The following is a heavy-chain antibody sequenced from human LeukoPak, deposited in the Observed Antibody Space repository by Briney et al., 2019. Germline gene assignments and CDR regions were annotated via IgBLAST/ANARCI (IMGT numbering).Heavy chain of an antibody. J-gene: IGHJ4*02. CDR3: ARGSILHYFDY. Sequence: SETLSLTCAVSGYSIISGYYCGWIRQPPGKGLEWIGSIYHSGSTYYNPSLKSRVTISVDTSKNQFSLKLSSVTAAYTAVYYCARGSILHYFDYWGQGTLVTVSS. CDR2: IYHSGST. D-gene: IGHD2-15*01. V-gene: IGHV4-38-2*01. CDR1: GYSIISGYY.